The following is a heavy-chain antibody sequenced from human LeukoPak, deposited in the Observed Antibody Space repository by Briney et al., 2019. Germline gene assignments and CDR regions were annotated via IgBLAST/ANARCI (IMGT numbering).Heavy chain of an antibody. Sequence: PGGSLRLSCAASGFTVSSNYMSWVRQAPGKGLEWVSVTYAGGSTSYAASVKGRFSTSRDISKNTLYLQMNSLRAEDTAVYYCARVGFWSGYYTDHGGYWGQGTLVTVSS. CDR3: ARVGFWSGYYTDHGGY. V-gene: IGHV3-66*01. D-gene: IGHD3-3*01. J-gene: IGHJ4*02. CDR1: GFTVSSNY. CDR2: TYAGGST.